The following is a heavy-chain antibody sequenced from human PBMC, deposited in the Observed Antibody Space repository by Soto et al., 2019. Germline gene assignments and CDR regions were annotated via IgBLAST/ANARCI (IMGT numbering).Heavy chain of an antibody. CDR2: IYYSGST. D-gene: IGHD1-26*01. V-gene: IGHV4-39*01. CDR1: GGSISSSSYY. CDR3: ARLGGGVGATFRVPFM. Sequence: SETLSLTCTVSGGSISSSSYYWGWIRQPPGKGLEWIGSIYYSGSTYYNPSLKSRVTISVDTSKNQFSLKLSSVTAADTAVYYCARLGGGVGATFRVPFMWGQGTLVTVSS. J-gene: IGHJ4*02.